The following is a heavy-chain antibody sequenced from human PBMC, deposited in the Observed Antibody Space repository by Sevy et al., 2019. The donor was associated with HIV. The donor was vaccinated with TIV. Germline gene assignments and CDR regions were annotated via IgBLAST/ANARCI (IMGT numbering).Heavy chain of an antibody. V-gene: IGHV4-59*01. J-gene: IGHJ4*02. D-gene: IGHD5-18*01. CDR1: GGSISSYY. CDR2: INYSGST. Sequence: SETLSLTCTVSGGSISSYYWSWIRQPPGKGLEWIGYINYSGSTNYNPSLKSRVTISVDTSRNQFSLKLSSVTAADTAVYYCARGPRLWLLFYWGQGTLVTVSS. CDR3: ARGPRLWLLFY.